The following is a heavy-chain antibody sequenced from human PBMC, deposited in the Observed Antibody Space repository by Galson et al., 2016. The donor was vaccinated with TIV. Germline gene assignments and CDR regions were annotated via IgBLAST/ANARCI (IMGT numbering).Heavy chain of an antibody. V-gene: IGHV1-18*04. Sequence: SVKVSCKASGHIFTGYYIHWVRQAPGQGLEWMGWISGYNENTYYKQNFQGRVTMTTDTSTRTAYLELRSLRSDATAVYYCARDPTSSSRVVSHYYYYGMDVWGQGTTVTVS. J-gene: IGHJ6*02. CDR3: ARDPTSSSRVVSHYYYYGMDV. CDR2: ISGYNENT. CDR1: GHIFTGYY. D-gene: IGHD2-21*01.